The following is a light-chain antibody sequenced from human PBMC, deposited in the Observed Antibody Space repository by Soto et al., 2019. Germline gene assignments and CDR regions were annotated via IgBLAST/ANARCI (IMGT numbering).Light chain of an antibody. CDR2: LTS. CDR3: HQRQSWPRT. CDR1: QAVNTR. J-gene: IGKJ1*01. Sequence: EIVLTQSPATLSSFPGERVTLSRRASQAVNTRLAWYQHKPGQAPRLLIYLTSNRAAGIPARFSGSGSGTDFTLTISDVEPEDFAVYYCHQRQSWPRTFGQGTKVDI. V-gene: IGKV3-11*01.